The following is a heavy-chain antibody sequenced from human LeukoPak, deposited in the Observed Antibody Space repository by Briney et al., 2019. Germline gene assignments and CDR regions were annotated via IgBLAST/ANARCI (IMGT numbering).Heavy chain of an antibody. CDR3: AKDPPQRYSSSWYPDY. D-gene: IGHD6-13*01. V-gene: IGHV3-23*01. CDR2: ISGSGGST. CDR1: GFTFSSYA. Sequence: GGSLRLSCAASGFTFSSYAMSWVRQAPGKGLEWVSAISGSGGSTYYADSVKGRFTISRDNSKNTLYLQMNSLRAEDTAVYYCAKDPPQRYSSSWYPDYWGQGTLVTVSS. J-gene: IGHJ4*02.